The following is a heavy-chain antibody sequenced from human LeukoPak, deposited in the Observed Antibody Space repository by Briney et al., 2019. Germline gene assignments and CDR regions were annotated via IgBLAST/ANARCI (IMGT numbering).Heavy chain of an antibody. CDR3: AKPHFDY. J-gene: IGHJ4*02. CDR1: GFTFSSYD. Sequence: PGESLSLSCAASGFTFSSYDMHWVRQPPGKGLEWVAFIRLDGSSKYNADSVRRLITISKDNSNNILYQQMKSRRADEPALSYDAKPHFDYWGQGTLVTVSS. V-gene: IGHV3-30*02. CDR2: IRLDGSSK.